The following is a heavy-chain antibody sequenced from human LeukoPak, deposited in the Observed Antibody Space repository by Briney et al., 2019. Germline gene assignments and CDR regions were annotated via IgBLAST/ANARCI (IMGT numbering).Heavy chain of an antibody. J-gene: IGHJ4*02. CDR2: ISSNGGST. D-gene: IGHD3-16*02. Sequence: GGSLRLSCAASGFTFSSYAMHWVRQAPGKGLEYVSAISSNGGSTYYANSVKGRFTISRDNSKNTLYLQMGSRRAEDMAVYYCATEGLMITFGGVIVKYFDYWGQGTLVTVSS. CDR3: ATEGLMITFGGVIVKYFDY. CDR1: GFTFSSYA. V-gene: IGHV3-64*01.